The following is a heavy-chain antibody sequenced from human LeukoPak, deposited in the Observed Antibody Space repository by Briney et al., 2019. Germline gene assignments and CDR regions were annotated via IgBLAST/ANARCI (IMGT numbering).Heavy chain of an antibody. Sequence: GGSLRLSCAASGFTFSSYGMHWVRQAPDKGLEWVAVISYDGSNKYYADSVKGRFTISRDNSKNTLYLQMNSLRAEDTAVYYCAKSGVDYYDSSGYYYPAIWGQETLVTVSS. CDR3: AKSGVDYYDSSGYYYPAI. V-gene: IGHV3-30*18. D-gene: IGHD3-22*01. CDR1: GFTFSSYG. CDR2: ISYDGSNK. J-gene: IGHJ4*02.